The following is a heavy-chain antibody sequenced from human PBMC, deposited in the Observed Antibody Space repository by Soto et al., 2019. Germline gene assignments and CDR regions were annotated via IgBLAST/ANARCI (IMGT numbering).Heavy chain of an antibody. J-gene: IGHJ5*02. CDR1: GGSISSGGYY. Sequence: QVQLQESGPGLMKPSQTLSLTCTVSGGSISSGGYYWSWIRQHPGKGLEWIGYIYYSGSTYYNPSLKSRVTISVDTSKNQFSLKLSSVTAADTAVYYCARGGIFGVVKGWFDPWGQGTLVTVSS. D-gene: IGHD3-3*01. CDR3: ARGGIFGVVKGWFDP. CDR2: IYYSGST. V-gene: IGHV4-31*03.